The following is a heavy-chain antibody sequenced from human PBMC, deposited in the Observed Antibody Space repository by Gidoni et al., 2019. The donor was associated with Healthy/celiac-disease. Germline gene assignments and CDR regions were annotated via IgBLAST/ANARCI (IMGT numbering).Heavy chain of an antibody. J-gene: IGHJ3*02. V-gene: IGHV2-70*01. D-gene: IGHD1-26*01. CDR2: IDWDDDK. CDR3: ARIRLGRAELDAFDI. Sequence: QVTLRESGPALVKPTQTLTLTCTFSGFSLSTSGMCVSWIRQPPGKALEWLALIDWDDDKYYSTSLKTRLTISKDTSKNQVVLTVTNMDPVDTATYYCARIRLGRAELDAFDIWGQGTMVTVSS. CDR1: GFSLSTSGMC.